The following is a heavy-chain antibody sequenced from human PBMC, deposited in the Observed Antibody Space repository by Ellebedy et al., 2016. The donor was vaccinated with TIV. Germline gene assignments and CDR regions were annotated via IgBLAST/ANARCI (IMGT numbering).Heavy chain of an antibody. CDR1: GFTFSSNW. V-gene: IGHV3-7*03. CDR3: ARYGNLGY. D-gene: IGHD1-1*01. CDR2: IKEDGSLK. Sequence: GESLKISCAASGFTFSSNWMSWVRQAPGKGLELVAKIKEDGSLKYYVDAVKGRSAISRDNAKNSLYLQMNSLRAEDTAVYYCARYGNLGYWGQGTLVTVSS. J-gene: IGHJ4*02.